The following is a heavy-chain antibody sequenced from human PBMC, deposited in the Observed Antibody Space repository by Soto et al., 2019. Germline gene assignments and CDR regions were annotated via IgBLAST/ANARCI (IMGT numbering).Heavy chain of an antibody. CDR1: GFTCSGYW. D-gene: IGHD2-8*02. CDR2: ISPDGSEE. J-gene: IGHJ5*02. V-gene: IGHV3-7*04. CDR3: TRDLNHDTGP. Sequence: EVQLVESGGGLVQPGGSLRLSCAASGFTCSGYWMTWVRQAPGKGLEGVANISPDGSEEYYVDSVKGRFTISRDNAKNSVYLQMNSLRGEDTALYYCTRDLNHDTGPWGQGNQVTVSS.